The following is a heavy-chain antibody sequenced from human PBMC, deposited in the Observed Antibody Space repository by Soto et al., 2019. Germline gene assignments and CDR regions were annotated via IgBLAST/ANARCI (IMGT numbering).Heavy chain of an antibody. D-gene: IGHD6-19*01. J-gene: IGHJ6*02. V-gene: IGHV5-51*01. CDR1: GFSFTSYW. CDR3: ARHATFAPPWGSVAGYYYYAMDV. Sequence: PGESLKISCKGSGFSFTSYWIGWVRQLPGKGLEWVGIIYPGDSDNRYSPSFQGQVTISADKSISTAYLQWSSLKASDTAMYYCARHATFAPPWGSVAGYYYYAMDVWRQGTTVTVSS. CDR2: IYPGDSDN.